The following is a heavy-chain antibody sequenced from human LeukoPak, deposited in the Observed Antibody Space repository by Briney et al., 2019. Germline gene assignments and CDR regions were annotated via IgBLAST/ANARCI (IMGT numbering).Heavy chain of an antibody. J-gene: IGHJ4*02. CDR2: IYSGDNT. Sequence: PGGSLRLSCAASGFTDSNNYMRWVRQAPGKGLEWVSVIYSGDNTYYVESVKGRFTISRDNSKNTLFLQMNRLRAEDTAVYYCAGRRVLDASFDYWGQGTLVTVSS. CDR1: GFTDSNNY. D-gene: IGHD3-16*01. V-gene: IGHV3-66*02. CDR3: AGRRVLDASFDY.